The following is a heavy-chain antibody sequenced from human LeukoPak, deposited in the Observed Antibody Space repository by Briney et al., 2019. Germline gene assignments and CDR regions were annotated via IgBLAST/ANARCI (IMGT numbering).Heavy chain of an antibody. V-gene: IGHV5-51*01. CDR2: IYPGDSDT. D-gene: IGHD2-2*01. J-gene: IGHJ6*03. Sequence: GESLKISCKGSGYSFTSYWIGWVRQMPGKGLEWMGIIYPGDSDTRYSPSFQGQVTISADKSIRTAYLQWSSLKASDTAMYYCARQVVVVPAAPLGVDYYYMDVWGKGTTVTVSS. CDR3: ARQVVVVPAAPLGVDYYYMDV. CDR1: GYSFTSYW.